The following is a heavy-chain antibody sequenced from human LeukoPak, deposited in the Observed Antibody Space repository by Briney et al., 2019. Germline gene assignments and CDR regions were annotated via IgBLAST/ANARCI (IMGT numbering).Heavy chain of an antibody. J-gene: IGHJ4*02. V-gene: IGHV3-53*01. Sequence: PGGSLRLSCAASGFTVSSNYMSWVRQAPGKGLEWVSVIYSGGSTYYADSVKGRFTISRDNSKNTLYLQMNSLRAEDTAVYYCARDAPTYGDYRGDYWGQGTLVTVSS. D-gene: IGHD4-17*01. CDR3: ARDAPTYGDYRGDY. CDR2: IYSGGST. CDR1: GFTVSSNY.